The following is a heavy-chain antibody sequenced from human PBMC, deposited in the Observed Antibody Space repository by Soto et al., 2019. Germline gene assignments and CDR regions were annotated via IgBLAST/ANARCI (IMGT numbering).Heavy chain of an antibody. CDR2: MKPNSGTT. CDR1: GYAKHTYT. V-gene: IGHV1-8*01. CDR3: VRYGAAATN. Sequence: CEECGYAKHTYTRNWVRQATGQGLEWMGWMKPNSGTTGYAQKFQDRITLTRDISTTTAYMERSSLRSVDTAIYLYVRYGAAATNCGQGTQVTVS. D-gene: IGHD4-17*01. J-gene: IGHJ4*02.